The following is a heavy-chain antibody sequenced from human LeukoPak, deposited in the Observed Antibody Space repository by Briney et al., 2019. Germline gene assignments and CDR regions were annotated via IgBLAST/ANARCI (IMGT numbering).Heavy chain of an antibody. D-gene: IGHD2-21*02. Sequence: QPGGSLRLSCAASGFTFSDHYMDWVRQAPGKGLEWVGRTRNKSNSYTTEYAASVKGRFTISRDDSKNSLYLQMNSLKTEDTAVYYCARDSWGGDHLDAFDIWGQGTMVTVSS. V-gene: IGHV3-72*01. J-gene: IGHJ3*02. CDR1: GFTFSDHY. CDR2: TRNKSNSYTT. CDR3: ARDSWGGDHLDAFDI.